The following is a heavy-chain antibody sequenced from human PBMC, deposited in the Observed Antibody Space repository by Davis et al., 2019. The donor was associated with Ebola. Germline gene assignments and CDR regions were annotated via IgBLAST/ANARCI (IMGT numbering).Heavy chain of an antibody. J-gene: IGHJ6*02. CDR2: TFSGGGT. CDR1: GFTFRTYA. D-gene: IGHD4-17*01. Sequence: GESLKISCAASGFTFRTYAMNWVRQAPGKGLEWVSLTFSGGGTNYADSVKGRFTISRDNSKNTLYLQMNSLRAEDTAVYYCARDRQTVTPTTYYYYYGMDVWGQGTTVTVSS. V-gene: IGHV3-23*03. CDR3: ARDRQTVTPTTYYYYYGMDV.